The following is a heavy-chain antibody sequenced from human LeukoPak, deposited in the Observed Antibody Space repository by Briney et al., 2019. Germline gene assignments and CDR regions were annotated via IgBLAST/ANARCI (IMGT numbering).Heavy chain of an antibody. CDR3: AKDDDWGRYKH. J-gene: IGHJ1*01. V-gene: IGHV3-23*01. D-gene: IGHD3-16*01. CDR2: ISPSGDIT. Sequence: PGGSLRLSCAASGFSFSSHGMNWVRQAPGKGLEWVSGISPSGDITHYTDSVRGRFTISRDNFKNTLSLQVNSLRAEDTAMYYCAKDDDWGRYKHWGQGTPVTVSS. CDR1: GFSFSSHG.